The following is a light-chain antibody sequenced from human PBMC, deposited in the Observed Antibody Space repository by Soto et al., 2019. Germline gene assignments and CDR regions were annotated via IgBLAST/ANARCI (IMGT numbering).Light chain of an antibody. CDR1: QSVSSY. J-gene: IGKJ5*01. Sequence: EIVLTQSPATLSLSPEERATLSCRASQSVSSYLAWYRQIPGQAPRLLIYDASNRATGIPARFSGSGSGTDFTLTISSLEPEDFAVYYCQERSKWPPTFGQGTRLEIK. CDR2: DAS. V-gene: IGKV3-11*01. CDR3: QERSKWPPT.